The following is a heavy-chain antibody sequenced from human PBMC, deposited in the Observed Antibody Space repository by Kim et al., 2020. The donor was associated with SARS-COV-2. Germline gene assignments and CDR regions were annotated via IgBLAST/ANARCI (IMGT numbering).Heavy chain of an antibody. CDR2: ISYDGSNK. V-gene: IGHV3-30-3*01. CDR1: GFTFSSYA. CDR3: ARDTTSSSWFTGYFDY. J-gene: IGHJ4*02. D-gene: IGHD6-13*01. Sequence: GWSLRLSCAASGFTFSSYAMHWVRQAPGKGLEWVAVISYDGSNKYYADSVKGRFTISRDNSKNTLYLQMNSLRAEDTAVYYCARDTTSSSWFTGYFDYWGQGTLVTVSS.